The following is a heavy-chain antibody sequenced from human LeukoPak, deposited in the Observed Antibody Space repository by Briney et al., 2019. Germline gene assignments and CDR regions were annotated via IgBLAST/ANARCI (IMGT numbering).Heavy chain of an antibody. V-gene: IGHV4-39*07. Sequence: SETLSLTCTVSGGSISSSSYYWGWIRQPPGKGLEWIGSIYYSGSTYYNPSLKSRVTISVDTSKNQFSLKLSSVTAADTAVYYCARGSGSYNTHWFDPWGQGTLVTVSS. CDR1: GGSISSSSYY. CDR2: IYYSGST. J-gene: IGHJ5*02. D-gene: IGHD1-26*01. CDR3: ARGSGSYNTHWFDP.